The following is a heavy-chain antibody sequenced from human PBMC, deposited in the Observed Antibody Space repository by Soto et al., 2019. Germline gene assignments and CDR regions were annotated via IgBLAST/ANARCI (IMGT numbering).Heavy chain of an antibody. D-gene: IGHD6-13*01. Sequence: QVQLVESGGGVVQPGRSLRLSCAASGFTFSSYGMHWVRQAPGKGLEWVAVISYDGSNKYYADSVKGRFTISRDNSKNTLYLQMNSLRAEDTAVYYCAKDGRGGGQQLVRAGWFDPWGQGTLVTVSS. CDR3: AKDGRGGGQQLVRAGWFDP. CDR1: GFTFSSYG. CDR2: ISYDGSNK. J-gene: IGHJ5*02. V-gene: IGHV3-30*18.